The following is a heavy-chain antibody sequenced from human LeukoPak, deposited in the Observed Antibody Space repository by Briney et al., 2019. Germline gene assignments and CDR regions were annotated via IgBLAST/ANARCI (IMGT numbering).Heavy chain of an antibody. CDR3: ARVSAAAGNGMDV. CDR1: GFTFSSYG. CDR2: IWYDGSNK. J-gene: IGHJ6*04. V-gene: IGHV3-33*01. D-gene: IGHD2-2*01. Sequence: GGSLRLSCAASGFTFSSYGMHWVRLAPGKGLEWVAVIWYDGSNKYYADSVKGRFTISRDNSKNTLYLQMNSLRAEDTAVYYCARVSAAAGNGMDVWGKGTTVTVSS.